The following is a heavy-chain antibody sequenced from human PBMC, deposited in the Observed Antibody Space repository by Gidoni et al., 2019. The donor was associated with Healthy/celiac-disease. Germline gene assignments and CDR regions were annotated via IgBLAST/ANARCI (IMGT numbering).Heavy chain of an antibody. CDR3: ARDEDYYDSSGYYSTNRFDP. V-gene: IGHV4-4*07. CDR2: IYTSGST. J-gene: IGHJ5*02. D-gene: IGHD3-22*01. Sequence: GRIYTSGSTNYNPSLKSRVTMSVDTSKNQFSLKLSSVTAADTAVYYCARDEDYYDSSGYYSTNRFDPWGQGTLVTVSS.